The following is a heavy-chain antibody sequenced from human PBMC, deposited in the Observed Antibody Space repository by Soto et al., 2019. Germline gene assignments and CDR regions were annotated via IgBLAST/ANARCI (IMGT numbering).Heavy chain of an antibody. V-gene: IGHV3-30*18. CDR3: AKSAQEFRLDV. Sequence: QVQLVESGGGVVQSGRSLRLSCAASGFTFNSYGIHWVRQAPGKGLEWVAIIPDDGSHKYYADSVEGRFTISRDNSKNAAYLQMNSMRAEDTAVYYCAKSAQEFRLDVWGDGTTVTVSS. CDR2: IPDDGSHK. D-gene: IGHD3-10*01. J-gene: IGHJ6*04. CDR1: GFTFNSYG.